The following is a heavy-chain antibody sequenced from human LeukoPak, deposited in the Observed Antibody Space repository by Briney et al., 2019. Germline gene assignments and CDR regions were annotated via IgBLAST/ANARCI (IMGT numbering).Heavy chain of an antibody. Sequence: PSETLSLTCTVSGGSISSYYWSWIRQPPGKGLEWIGYIYYTGSTNYNPSLKSRVTISVDTSKNQFSLKLSSVTAADTAVYYCARLYGGNFRWFDPWGQGTLVTVSS. J-gene: IGHJ5*02. D-gene: IGHD4-23*01. CDR1: GGSISSYY. CDR3: ARLYGGNFRWFDP. CDR2: IYYTGST. V-gene: IGHV4-59*08.